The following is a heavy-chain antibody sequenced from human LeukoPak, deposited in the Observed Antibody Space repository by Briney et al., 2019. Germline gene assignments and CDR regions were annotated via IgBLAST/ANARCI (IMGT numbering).Heavy chain of an antibody. CDR3: AKGGLESRLDAFDI. Sequence: GGSLRLSCAASGFTFNKYAMNWVRQAPGKGLEWVSGITGGGSRYYADSVKGRFTISRDNSKNTLYLQINSLRAEDTAVYYCAKGGLESRLDAFDIWGQGTMVTVSS. CDR1: GFTFNKYA. CDR2: ITGGGSR. V-gene: IGHV3-23*01. J-gene: IGHJ3*02. D-gene: IGHD1-26*01.